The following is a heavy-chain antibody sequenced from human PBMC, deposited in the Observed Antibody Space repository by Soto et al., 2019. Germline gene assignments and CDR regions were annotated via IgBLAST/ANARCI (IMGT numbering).Heavy chain of an antibody. CDR1: GGYTSRVGYS. J-gene: IGHJ5*02. V-gene: IGHV4-30-2*01. D-gene: IGHD3-3*01. CDR3: AGGTLFGGTWRFDP. CDR2: IFHTGNT. Sequence: PSETLSLTCAASGGYTSRVGYSWHWIPQRPGRGLEWIGYIFHTGNTYYNPSLRRRVTISIDRSKSQFSLKLISVTAADTAVYFCAGGTLFGGTWRFDPWGQGTQVTVSS.